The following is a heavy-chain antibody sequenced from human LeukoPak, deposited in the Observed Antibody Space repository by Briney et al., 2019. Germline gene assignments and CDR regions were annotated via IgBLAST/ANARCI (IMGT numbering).Heavy chain of an antibody. J-gene: IGHJ3*02. CDR3: AKSGFVSGFDM. V-gene: IGHV3-7*01. D-gene: IGHD3-22*01. CDR2: IKRDGGDR. Sequence: GGSLRLSCAASGFTITTYWMSWVRQAPGKGLERVANIKRDGGDRFYEDSVKGRFTISRDIAKNSLFLQMDSLRAEDTALYYCAKSGFVSGFDMWGQGTMVTVSS. CDR1: GFTITTYW.